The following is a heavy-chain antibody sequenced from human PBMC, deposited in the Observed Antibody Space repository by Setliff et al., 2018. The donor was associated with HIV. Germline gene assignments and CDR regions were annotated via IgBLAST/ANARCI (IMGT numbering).Heavy chain of an antibody. CDR1: GYNFTSHW. CDR3: ARFRYSGSYYVGDAFDI. Sequence: GESLKISCKGSGYNFTSHWIGWVRQMPGRGLEWMAIIFPGDSDVRKSPSFQGQVTISADKSIGTAYLQWSSLKASDTAMYYCARFRYSGSYYVGDAFDIWGQGTMVTVSS. D-gene: IGHD1-26*01. CDR2: IFPGDSDV. J-gene: IGHJ3*02. V-gene: IGHV5-51*01.